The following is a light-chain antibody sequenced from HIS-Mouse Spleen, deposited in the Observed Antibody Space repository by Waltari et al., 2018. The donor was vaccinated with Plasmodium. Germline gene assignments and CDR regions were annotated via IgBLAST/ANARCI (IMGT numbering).Light chain of an antibody. Sequence: QSVLTQPPSVSAAPGQKVTISCSGSSSNIGNNYVYWYQQLPGTAPKLLNYDNNKRPSVIPDLCSGSKSGTSATLGITGLQTGDEADYYCGTWDSSLSAGVVFGGGTKLTVL. V-gene: IGLV1-51*01. CDR1: SSNIGNNY. CDR3: GTWDSSLSAGVV. CDR2: DNN. J-gene: IGLJ2*01.